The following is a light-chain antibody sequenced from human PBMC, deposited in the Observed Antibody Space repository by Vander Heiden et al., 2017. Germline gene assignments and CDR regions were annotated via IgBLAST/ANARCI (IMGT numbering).Light chain of an antibody. J-gene: IGLJ2*01. CDR2: EDN. CDR1: SGSIASNY. CDR3: QSDDSSNEDVV. V-gene: IGLV6-57*01. Sequence: NFMLTQPHSVSESPGTTVTISCTRSSGSIASNYVQWYQQRPGSSPTTVIYEDNQRPSGVPDRFSGSIDSSSNSASLTIAGLKTEDEADYYCQSDDSSNEDVVFGGGTKLTVL.